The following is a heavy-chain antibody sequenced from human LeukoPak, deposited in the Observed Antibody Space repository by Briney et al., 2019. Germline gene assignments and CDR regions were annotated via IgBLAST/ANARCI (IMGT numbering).Heavy chain of an antibody. Sequence: SETLSLTCTVSGGSIRSYYWGWIRQPPGKGLEWIGYIYYSGSTNYNPSLKSRVTISVDTSKNQFSLKLSSVTAADTAVYYCARGPPGEAASAFFDYLGQGTLVTVSS. J-gene: IGHJ4*02. D-gene: IGHD6-25*01. V-gene: IGHV4-59*01. CDR2: IYYSGST. CDR3: ARGPPGEAASAFFDY. CDR1: GGSIRSYY.